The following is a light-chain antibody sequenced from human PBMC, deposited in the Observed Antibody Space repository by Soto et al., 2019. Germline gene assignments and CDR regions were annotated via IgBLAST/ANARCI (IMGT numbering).Light chain of an antibody. CDR3: QKYNSTPLT. Sequence: QMTQSPSSLSSFVGDRVTITCRASQGVAPYLAWFQQKPGKVPKLLIYATSTLQPGVPSRFSGSGSGTDFTLTINSLQPEDVGTYYCQKYNSTPLTFGGGTKVEIK. CDR2: ATS. J-gene: IGKJ4*01. CDR1: QGVAPY. V-gene: IGKV1-27*01.